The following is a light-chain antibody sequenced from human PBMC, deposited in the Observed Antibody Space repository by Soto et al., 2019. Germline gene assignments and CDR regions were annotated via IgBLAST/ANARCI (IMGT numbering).Light chain of an antibody. Sequence: EIVMTQCPATLSVSPGAXAXXSSTASQRVSRKLASYKQKPGHPHTLIIYGEPTRATGIPATFTGSGSGTQFTLTISSMQSEDFAVYYCQQYNNWLTFGGGTKVDIK. V-gene: IGKV3-15*01. CDR2: GEP. CDR1: QRVSRK. J-gene: IGKJ4*01. CDR3: QQYNNWLT.